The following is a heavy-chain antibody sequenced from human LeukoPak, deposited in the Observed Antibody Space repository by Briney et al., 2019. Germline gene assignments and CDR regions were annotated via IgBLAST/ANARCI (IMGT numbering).Heavy chain of an antibody. CDR2: ISPSSGGT. CDR3: VREYYRYDY. V-gene: IGHV1-2*02. Sequence: ASVKVSCKSSGYTFTDYYLHWVRQAPGQGLEWMGWISPSSGGTNYPQTFQGRVTMTRGTSINTAYMELSRLRSDDTAVYYCVREYYRYDYWGQGTLVTVSS. D-gene: IGHD3-10*01. CDR1: GYTFTDYY. J-gene: IGHJ4*02.